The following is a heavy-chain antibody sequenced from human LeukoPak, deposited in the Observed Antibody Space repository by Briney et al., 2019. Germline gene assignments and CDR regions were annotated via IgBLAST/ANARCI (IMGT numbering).Heavy chain of an antibody. D-gene: IGHD3-10*01. CDR3: AKSTSYYFGSGSYSYGFDY. J-gene: IGHJ4*02. Sequence: SGGSLRXSXAAXGXTFSSYXMSWVRQAPGKGLEWVSTINDSGGSTYYADSVKGRFTISRDNSKNTLYLQMSSLRADDTAVYYCAKSTSYYFGSGSYSYGFDYWGQGTLVTVSS. CDR2: INDSGGST. CDR1: GXTFSSYX. V-gene: IGHV3-23*01.